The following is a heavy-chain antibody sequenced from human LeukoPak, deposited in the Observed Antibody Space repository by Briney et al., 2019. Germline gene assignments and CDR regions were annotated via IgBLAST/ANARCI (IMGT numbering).Heavy chain of an antibody. CDR1: GGSISSHY. CDR3: ARGMASGLYYFDY. CDR2: IYYSGST. J-gene: IGHJ4*02. Sequence: SETLSLTCTVSGGSISSHYWSWIRQPPGKGLEWIGYIYYSGSTNYNPSLKSRVTISVDTSKNQFSLKLSSVTAADTAVYYCARGMASGLYYFDYWGQGTLVTVSS. V-gene: IGHV4-59*11. D-gene: IGHD2-8*01.